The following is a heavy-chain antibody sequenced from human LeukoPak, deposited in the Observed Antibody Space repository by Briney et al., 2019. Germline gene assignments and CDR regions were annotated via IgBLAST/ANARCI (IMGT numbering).Heavy chain of an antibody. CDR1: GFSFSSYS. CDR3: AREVENTSGWYSHFDY. V-gene: IGHV3-21*01. Sequence: PGGSLRLSCAASGFSFSSYSMNWVRQAPGKGLEWVSSISTSSSYIYYADSVKGRFTISRDNAKNSLYLQMNSLRAEDTAVYYCAREVENTSGWYSHFDYWGQGTLVTVSS. J-gene: IGHJ4*02. CDR2: ISTSSSYI. D-gene: IGHD6-19*01.